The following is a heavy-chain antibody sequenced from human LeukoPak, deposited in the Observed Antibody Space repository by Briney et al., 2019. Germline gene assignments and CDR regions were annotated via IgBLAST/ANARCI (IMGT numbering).Heavy chain of an antibody. CDR3: ARDGGSSVDY. V-gene: IGHV4-39*07. CDR1: GGSISSSSYY. D-gene: IGHD6-6*01. Sequence: SETLSLTCTVSGGSISSSSYYRGWIRQPPGKGLEWTGSIYYSGSTYYNPSLKSRVTISVDTSKNQFSLKLSSVTAADTAVYYCARDGGSSVDYWGQGTLVTVSS. CDR2: IYYSGST. J-gene: IGHJ4*02.